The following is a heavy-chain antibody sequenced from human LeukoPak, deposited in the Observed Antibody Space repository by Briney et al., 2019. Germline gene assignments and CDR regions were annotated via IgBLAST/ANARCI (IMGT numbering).Heavy chain of an antibody. D-gene: IGHD4-17*01. CDR3: ARDYYGDYYFDY. J-gene: IGHJ4*02. CDR1: GFTFSSYT. Sequence: GGSLRPSGAASGFTFSSYTMTWVRQAPGKRLEWVSSISSSTSTIHYADSVKGRFTIFRDNAKNSLYLQMNSLRAEDTAVYFCARDYYGDYYFDYWGQGTLVTVSS. V-gene: IGHV3-48*01. CDR2: ISSSTSTI.